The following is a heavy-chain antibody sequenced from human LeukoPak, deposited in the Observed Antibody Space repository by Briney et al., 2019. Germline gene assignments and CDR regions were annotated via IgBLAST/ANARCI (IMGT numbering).Heavy chain of an antibody. CDR1: GLTFSGSG. D-gene: IGHD3-9*01. V-gene: IGHV3-73*01. CDR3: AGDYNFLTGLNY. J-gene: IGHJ4*01. CDR2: IGRQGDSDAT. Sequence: GGSLTLSCAASGLTFSGSGIHWVRQASGKGLEWLGRIGRQGDSDATRYAASLKGKFTISRVDSRNTAYLQMNSLKTEDTAVYYCAGDYNFLTGLNYWGQEPWSPSPQ.